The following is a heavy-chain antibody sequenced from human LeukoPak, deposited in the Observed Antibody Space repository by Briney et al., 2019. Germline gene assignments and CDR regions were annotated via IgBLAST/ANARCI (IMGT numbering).Heavy chain of an antibody. V-gene: IGHV3-30*02. J-gene: IGHJ2*01. CDR2: IRYDGSNK. Sequence: GGFLRLSCAASGFTFSSYGMHWVRQAPGKGLEWVAFIRYDGSNKYYADSVKGRFTISRDNAKNSLYLQMNSLRAEDTAVYYCARAGRLPNYWYFDLWGRGTLVTVSS. CDR1: GFTFSSYG. CDR3: ARAGRLPNYWYFDL. D-gene: IGHD4-11*01.